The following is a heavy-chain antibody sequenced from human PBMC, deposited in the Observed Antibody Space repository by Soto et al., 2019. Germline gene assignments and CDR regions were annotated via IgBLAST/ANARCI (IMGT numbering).Heavy chain of an antibody. J-gene: IGHJ4*02. CDR2: IYPGDSDT. Sequence: GESLKISCKGSGYSFTSYWIGWVRQMPGKGLEWMGIIYPGDSDTRYSPSFQGQVTISADKSISTAYLQWSSLKASDTAMYYCARHSPYYDFWSGPAGVWGQRTLVTVSS. D-gene: IGHD3-3*01. CDR3: ARHSPYYDFWSGPAGV. V-gene: IGHV5-51*01. CDR1: GYSFTSYW.